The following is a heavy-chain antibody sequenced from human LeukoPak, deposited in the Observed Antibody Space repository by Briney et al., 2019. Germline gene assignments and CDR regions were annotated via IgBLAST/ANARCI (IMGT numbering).Heavy chain of an antibody. J-gene: IGHJ6*03. CDR3: ARNTDVLRYFDWLLWAGYYYYYMDV. D-gene: IGHD3-9*01. CDR1: GYTFTSYG. CDR2: ISAYNGNT. Sequence: GASVKVSCKASGYTFTSYGISWVRQAPGQGLEWMGWISAYNGNTNYAQKLQGRVTMTTDTSTSTTYMELRSLRSDDTAVYYCARNTDVLRYFDWLLWAGYYYYYMDVWGKGTTVTISS. V-gene: IGHV1-18*01.